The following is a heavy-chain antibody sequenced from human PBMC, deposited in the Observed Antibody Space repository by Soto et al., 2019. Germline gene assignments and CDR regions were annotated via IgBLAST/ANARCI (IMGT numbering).Heavy chain of an antibody. CDR2: ISGSGGST. Sequence: GGSLRLSCAASGFTFSSYAMSWVRQAPGKGLEWVSAISGSGGSTYYADSVKGRFTISRDNSKNTLYLQMNSLRAEDTAVYYCASGNRLGLLPPRIAVAGTGIWPLDYWGQGTLVTVSS. CDR3: ASGNRLGLLPPRIAVAGTGIWPLDY. D-gene: IGHD6-19*01. J-gene: IGHJ4*02. CDR1: GFTFSSYA. V-gene: IGHV3-23*01.